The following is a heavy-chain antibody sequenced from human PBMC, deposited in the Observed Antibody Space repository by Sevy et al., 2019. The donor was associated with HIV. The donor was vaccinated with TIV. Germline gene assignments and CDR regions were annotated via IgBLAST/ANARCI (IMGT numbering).Heavy chain of an antibody. CDR2: INYRGIT. CDR3: AGPILTYNNGWSYYDY. J-gene: IGHJ4*02. D-gene: IGHD6-19*01. V-gene: IGHV4-39*01. Sequence: SETLSLTCTVSGASISSSGYYWGWIRQPPGKGLEWIASINYRGITFDNPSLKSRITISADMSKNQFSLDLTSVTAAETAIYYCAGPILTYNNGWSYYDYWGQGTVVTVSS. CDR1: GASISSSGYY.